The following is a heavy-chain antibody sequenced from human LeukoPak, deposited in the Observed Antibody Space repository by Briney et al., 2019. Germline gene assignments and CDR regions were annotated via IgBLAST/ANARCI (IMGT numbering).Heavy chain of an antibody. Sequence: ASVKVSCTVSGYTLTELSMHWVRQAPGKGLEWMGGFDPEDGETIYAQKFQGRVTMTEDTSTDTAYMELSSLRSEDTAVYYCATDGRIVGASPYWYFDLWGRGTLVTVSS. V-gene: IGHV1-24*01. CDR3: ATDGRIVGASPYWYFDL. D-gene: IGHD1-26*01. J-gene: IGHJ2*01. CDR2: FDPEDGET. CDR1: GYTLTELS.